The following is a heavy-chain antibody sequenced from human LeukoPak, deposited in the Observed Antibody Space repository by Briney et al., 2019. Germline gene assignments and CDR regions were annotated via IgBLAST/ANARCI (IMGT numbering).Heavy chain of an antibody. CDR3: ARAAPIIAARPYRFDP. D-gene: IGHD6-6*01. CDR1: GYTFTGYY. CDR2: INPNSGGT. V-gene: IGHV1-2*02. Sequence: GASVKVSCKASGYTFTGYYMHWVRQAPGQGLEWMGWINPNSGGTNYAQKFQGRVTMTRDTSISTAYMELSRLRSDDTAVYYCARAAPIIAARPYRFDPWGQGTLVTVSS. J-gene: IGHJ5*02.